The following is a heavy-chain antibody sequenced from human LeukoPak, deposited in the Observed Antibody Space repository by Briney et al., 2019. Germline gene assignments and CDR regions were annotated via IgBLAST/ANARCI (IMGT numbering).Heavy chain of an antibody. Sequence: SETLSLTCTVSGGSTSSHYSRWIRQPPGKGLGWIGYIYYSGSTNYNPSRKSRVTISVDTSKNQYSLKLSSVTSADTAVYYCARDGTKAVAGRSYYYYYMDVWGKGTTVTVSS. CDR1: GGSTSSHY. CDR2: IYYSGST. CDR3: ARDGTKAVAGRSYYYYYMDV. V-gene: IGHV4-59*11. D-gene: IGHD6-19*01. J-gene: IGHJ6*03.